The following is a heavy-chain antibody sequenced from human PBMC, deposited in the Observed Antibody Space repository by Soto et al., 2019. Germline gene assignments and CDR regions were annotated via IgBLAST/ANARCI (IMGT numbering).Heavy chain of an antibody. Sequence: QVQLQQWGAGLLKPSETLSLTCAVYGGSFSGYYWSWIRQPPGKGLEWIGEINHSGSTNYNPSLTSRVTISVDTSKNQFSLKLSSVTAADTAVYYCARGKRVVPAAMPANYYYYMDVWGKGTTVTVSS. CDR3: ARGKRVVPAAMPANYYYYMDV. CDR2: INHSGST. D-gene: IGHD2-2*01. V-gene: IGHV4-34*01. CDR1: GGSFSGYY. J-gene: IGHJ6*03.